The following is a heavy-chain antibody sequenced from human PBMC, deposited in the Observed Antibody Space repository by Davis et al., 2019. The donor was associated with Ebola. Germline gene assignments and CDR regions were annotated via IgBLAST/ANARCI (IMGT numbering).Heavy chain of an antibody. CDR3: ARAGTILTN. CDR2: LYHSGNT. D-gene: IGHD3-10*01. Sequence: PGGSLRLSCEVSGYSVSSGYYWGWIRQPPGKGLEWIGSLYHSGNTYYNPPLESRVTMSVDTSKNQFSLNLKSVTAADTAIYFCARAGTILTNWGRGALVTVSS. V-gene: IGHV4-38-2*01. J-gene: IGHJ4*02. CDR1: GYSVSSGYY.